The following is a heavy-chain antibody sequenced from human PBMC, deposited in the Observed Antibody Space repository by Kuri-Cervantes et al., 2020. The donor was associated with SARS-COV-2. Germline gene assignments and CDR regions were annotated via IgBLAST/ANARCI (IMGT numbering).Heavy chain of an antibody. CDR2: VYTGSSDT. Sequence: GGSLRLSCKGSGYSFTSYWMGWVRQMPGKGLEWVGFVYTGSSDTRYRASFQGQVTISTDKSISTAYLQWSSLKASDTAVYYCARRGYYDDISGDYWGRGTLVTVSS. CDR1: GYSFTSYW. V-gene: IGHV5-51*01. D-gene: IGHD3-22*01. J-gene: IGHJ4*02. CDR3: ARRGYYDDISGDY.